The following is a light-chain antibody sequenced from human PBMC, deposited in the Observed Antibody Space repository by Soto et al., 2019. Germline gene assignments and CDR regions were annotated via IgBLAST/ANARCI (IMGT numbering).Light chain of an antibody. CDR1: QTISSW. CDR3: HQTSSSPPT. Sequence: DIQMTQSPSTLSGSVGDRVTITCRASQTISSWLAWYQQKPGKAPKLLIYAASSLQSGVPSRFSGSASGTEFTLTISSLQPEDFATYYCHQTSSSPPTFGQGTRLEIK. J-gene: IGKJ5*01. V-gene: IGKV1-39*01. CDR2: AAS.